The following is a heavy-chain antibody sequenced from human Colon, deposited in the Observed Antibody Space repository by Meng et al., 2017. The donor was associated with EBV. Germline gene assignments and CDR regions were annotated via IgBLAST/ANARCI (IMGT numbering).Heavy chain of an antibody. J-gene: IGHJ4*02. CDR1: GDSISIHTHY. V-gene: IGHV4-39*01. CDR2: IYYTGKT. D-gene: IGHD6-19*01. Sequence: QPQFQESGPPLVRPSKTLSLTCSVTGDSISIHTHYWAWIRQPPGRGLEWIGNIYYTGKTYYNSSLTSRVLMSMDTSKNQFSLNLSSVTAADTAVYYCGRPHLISVAGHFDYWGQGTLVTVSS. CDR3: GRPHLISVAGHFDY.